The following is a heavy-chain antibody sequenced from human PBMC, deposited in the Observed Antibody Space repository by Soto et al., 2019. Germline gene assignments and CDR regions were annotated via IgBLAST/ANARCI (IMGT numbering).Heavy chain of an antibody. D-gene: IGHD6-6*01. CDR1: GFSISDDY. Sequence: QVRLVESGGGLVKPGGSLRLSCVVSGFSISDDYVSWIRQAPGKGLEWVSYITRSPGYTSYADSVKGRFTISRDTGKNSVHLQMNSLRAEDTAVYYCARHLVGRSGNYFDHSGQGTLVSVSS. V-gene: IGHV3-11*06. J-gene: IGHJ4*02. CDR2: ITRSPGYT. CDR3: ARHLVGRSGNYFDH.